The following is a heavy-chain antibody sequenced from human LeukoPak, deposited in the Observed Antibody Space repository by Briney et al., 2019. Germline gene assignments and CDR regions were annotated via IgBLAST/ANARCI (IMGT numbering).Heavy chain of an antibody. D-gene: IGHD6-19*01. Sequence: SETLSLTCTVSGGSISRYYWSWIRQPPGKGLEWIGYIYYSGSTNYSPSLKSRVTISVDTSKDQFSLKLSSVTAADTAVYYCARDQVWSSGQKAAFDYWGQGTLVTVSS. CDR2: IYYSGST. J-gene: IGHJ4*02. CDR3: ARDQVWSSGQKAAFDY. CDR1: GGSISRYY. V-gene: IGHV4-59*12.